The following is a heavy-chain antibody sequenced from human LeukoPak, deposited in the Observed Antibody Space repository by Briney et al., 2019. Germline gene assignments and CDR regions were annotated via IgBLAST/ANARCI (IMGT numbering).Heavy chain of an antibody. CDR1: GFTVSSSY. J-gene: IGHJ5*02. CDR3: ARDEKGVWFDP. CDR2: IYSGGST. V-gene: IGHV3-66*01. Sequence: AGGSLRLSCAASGFTVSSSYMSWVRQAPGKGLECVSVIYSGGSTYYADSVKGRFTISRDTSKNTLYLQMNSLRAEDTAVYYCARDEKGVWFDPWGQGTLVTVSS.